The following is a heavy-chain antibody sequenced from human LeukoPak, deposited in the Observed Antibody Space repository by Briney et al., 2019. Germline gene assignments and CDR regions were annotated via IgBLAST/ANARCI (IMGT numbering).Heavy chain of an antibody. CDR1: GFTFSSYS. V-gene: IGHV3-21*01. D-gene: IGHD1-26*01. CDR2: ISSSSSYI. Sequence: GGSLRLSCAATGFTFSSYSVNWVRQAPGKGLECVSSISSSSSYIYYADSVKGRFTISRDNAKNSLYLQMNSLRAEDTAVYYCARERLVGATLNNWFDPWGQGTLVTVSS. CDR3: ARERLVGATLNNWFDP. J-gene: IGHJ5*02.